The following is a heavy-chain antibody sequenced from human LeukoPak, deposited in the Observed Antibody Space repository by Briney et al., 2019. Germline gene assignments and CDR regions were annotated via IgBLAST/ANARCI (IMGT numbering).Heavy chain of an antibody. J-gene: IGHJ4*02. CDR1: GSSITAFY. V-gene: IGHV4-59*12. CDR3: ARRRSRANSFDY. Sequence: PSETLSLTCNVSGSSITAFYWSWIRQSPGKGLEWIGSFQYGGNSKYNPSLKSRVAMSVDTSKNQFSLKLSSVTAADTAVYYCARRRSRANSFDYWGQGTLVTVSS. D-gene: IGHD1-14*01. CDR2: FQYGGNS.